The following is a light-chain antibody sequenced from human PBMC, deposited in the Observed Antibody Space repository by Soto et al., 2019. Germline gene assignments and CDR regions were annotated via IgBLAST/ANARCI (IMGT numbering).Light chain of an antibody. CDR1: ESLSTY. CDR2: GAS. Sequence: EIVMTQSPATLSVSPGERVTLSCRASESLSTYLAWYQQKPGQAPRLLIYGASTKATGIPARFSGSGSATDVTLTISCLQSEHLAVYYCQSSNDWPFTFGQGTKLEI. CDR3: QSSNDWPFT. J-gene: IGKJ2*01. V-gene: IGKV3-15*01.